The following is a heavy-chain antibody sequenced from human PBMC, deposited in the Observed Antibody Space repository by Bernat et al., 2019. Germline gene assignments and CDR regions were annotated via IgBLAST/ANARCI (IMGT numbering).Heavy chain of an antibody. V-gene: IGHV4-39*01. CDR1: GGSISSSSYY. Sequence: QLQLQESGPGLVKPSETLSLTCTVSGGSISSSSYYWGWIRQPPGKGLEWIGSIYYSGSTYYNPSLKSRVTISVDTSKNQFSLKLSSVTAADTAVYYCARTYYDFWSGDYPNNWFDPWGQGTLVTVSS. J-gene: IGHJ5*02. D-gene: IGHD3-3*01. CDR3: ARTYYDFWSGDYPNNWFDP. CDR2: IYYSGST.